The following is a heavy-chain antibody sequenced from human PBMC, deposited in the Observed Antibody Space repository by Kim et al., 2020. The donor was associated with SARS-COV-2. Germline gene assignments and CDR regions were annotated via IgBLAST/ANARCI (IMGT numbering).Heavy chain of an antibody. D-gene: IGHD3-3*01. V-gene: IGHV1-69*01. Sequence: FQGRVTITADESTSTAYMELSSLRSEDTAVYYCARGDFWSGQSPFGWFDPWGQGTLVTVSS. J-gene: IGHJ5*02. CDR3: ARGDFWSGQSPFGWFDP.